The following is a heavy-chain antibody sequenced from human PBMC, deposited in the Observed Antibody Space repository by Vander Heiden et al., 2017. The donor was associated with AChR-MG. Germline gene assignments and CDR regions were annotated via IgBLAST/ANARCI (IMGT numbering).Heavy chain of an antibody. V-gene: IGHV3-74*01. Sequence: EVQLMESGGGLIQPGESMRVSCAASGFTFSSYWMHWVRQPPGKGLVWVSRINSDGSSTTYADSVKGRFTISRDNAKNALYLQMSSLRADDTAVYYCARAPPGDYFDSWGQGTLVTVSS. CDR1: GFTFSSYW. J-gene: IGHJ4*02. CDR3: ARAPPGDYFDS. CDR2: INSDGSST. D-gene: IGHD4-17*01.